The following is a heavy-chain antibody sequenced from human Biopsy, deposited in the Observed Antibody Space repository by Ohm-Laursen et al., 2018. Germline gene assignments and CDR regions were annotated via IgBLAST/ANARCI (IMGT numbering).Heavy chain of an antibody. V-gene: IGHV4-59*08. D-gene: IGHD6-19*01. CDR3: AKHGSGWTEDDAFHI. Sequence: TLSLTCTVSGGSISGSSWSWIRQAPGKGLEWIGYISYSRDTNYNPSLKSRITISVDTSKNQFSLKLTSVTAADTAVYYCAKHGSGWTEDDAFHIWGQGTMVTVSS. J-gene: IGHJ3*02. CDR2: ISYSRDT. CDR1: GGSISGSS.